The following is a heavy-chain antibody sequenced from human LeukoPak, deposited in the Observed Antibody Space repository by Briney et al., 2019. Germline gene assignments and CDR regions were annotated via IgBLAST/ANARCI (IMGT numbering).Heavy chain of an antibody. J-gene: IGHJ2*01. V-gene: IGHV4-59*01. Sequence: SETLSLTCAVYGGSFSGYYWSWIRQPPGKGLEWIGYIYYSGSTNYNPSLKSRVTISVDTSKNQFSLKLSSVTAADTAVYYCARGRDYYDSSGYYTVPWYFDLWGRGTLVTVSS. CDR1: GGSFSGYY. CDR3: ARGRDYYDSSGYYTVPWYFDL. D-gene: IGHD3-22*01. CDR2: IYYSGST.